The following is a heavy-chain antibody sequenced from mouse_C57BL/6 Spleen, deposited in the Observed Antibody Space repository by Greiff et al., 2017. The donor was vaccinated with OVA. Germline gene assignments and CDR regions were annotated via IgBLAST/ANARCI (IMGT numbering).Heavy chain of an antibody. CDR3: ARDGSSYDY. CDR1: GFTFSSYA. CDR2: ISDGGSYT. Sequence: EVKVVESGGGLVKPGGSLKLSCAASGFTFSSYAMSWVRQTPEKRLEWVATISDGGSYTYYPDNVQGRFTISRDTAKNNLYLQRSHLKSEDTAMYYCARDGSSYDYWGQGTTLTVSS. D-gene: IGHD1-1*01. J-gene: IGHJ2*01. V-gene: IGHV5-4*03.